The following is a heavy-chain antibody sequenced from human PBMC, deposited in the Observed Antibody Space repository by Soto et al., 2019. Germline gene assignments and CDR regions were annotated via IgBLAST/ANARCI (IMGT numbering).Heavy chain of an antibody. CDR2: IIPFFGTS. Sequence: GASVKFSCKASGGTFSSYTVYWVRQAPGQGLEWMGGIIPFFGTSNYAQNFQDRITLTADKSTGTAYMELSSLRFEDTAIYYCARKLRLYYGMDVWGQGTTVTVSS. D-gene: IGHD3-3*01. CDR3: ARKLRLYYGMDV. V-gene: IGHV1-69*06. J-gene: IGHJ6*02. CDR1: GGTFSSYT.